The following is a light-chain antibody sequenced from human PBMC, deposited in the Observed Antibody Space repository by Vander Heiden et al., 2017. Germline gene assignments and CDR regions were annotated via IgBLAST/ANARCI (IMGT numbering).Light chain of an antibody. CDR3: CSYAGSSYV. CDR2: DVS. J-gene: IGLJ1*01. Sequence: SALSQPRTVPRSPGQSVTISCTGTSSDVGGYNYVSWYQQHPGKAPKLMIYDVSKRPSGVPDRFSGSKSGNTASLTISGLQAEDEADYYCCSYAGSSYVFGTGTKVTVL. CDR1: SSDVGGYNY. V-gene: IGLV2-11*01.